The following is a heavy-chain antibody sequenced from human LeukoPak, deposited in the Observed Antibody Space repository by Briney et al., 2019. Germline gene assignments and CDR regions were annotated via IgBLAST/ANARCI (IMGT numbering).Heavy chain of an antibody. J-gene: IGHJ4*02. CDR1: GFTFSSYW. V-gene: IGHV3-7*01. Sequence: GGSLRLSCAASGFTFSSYWMSWVRQAPGKGLEWLVNVKQVGGEKYYVDSVKGRFTISRDNAKNSLYLQMNSLRAEDTAVYYCARDGYDSSGYYYSLYYFDYWGQGTLVTVSS. D-gene: IGHD3-22*01. CDR3: ARDGYDSSGYYYSLYYFDY. CDR2: VKQVGGEK.